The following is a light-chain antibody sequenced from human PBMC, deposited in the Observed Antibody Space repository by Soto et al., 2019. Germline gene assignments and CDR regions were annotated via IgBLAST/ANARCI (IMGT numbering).Light chain of an antibody. V-gene: IGLV1-40*01. CDR2: ENT. CDR1: SSKIGAVFD. J-gene: IGLJ2*01. Sequence: QSVLTQPPSVSGAPGQRVTTSCTGSSSKIGAVFDVHWYQQVPGTAPKLLIYENTKRPSGVPDRFSGSKSGTSASLAITGLQAEDEADYYCQSYDSGLSGWLFGGGTKLTVL. CDR3: QSYDSGLSGWL.